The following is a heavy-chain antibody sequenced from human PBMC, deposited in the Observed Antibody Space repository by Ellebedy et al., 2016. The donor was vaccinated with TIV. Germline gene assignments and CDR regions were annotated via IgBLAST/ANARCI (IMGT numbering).Heavy chain of an antibody. Sequence: GESLKISCAASGFIFSDYYISWIRQAPGKGLEWVSYISNSGHTIYYADSVKGRFTISRDNAENSLYLQMNSLRTEDTAVYYCARDARFIDQQHNWFDPWGKGTLVTVSS. CDR1: GFIFSDYY. D-gene: IGHD2-2*01. V-gene: IGHV3-11*01. CDR2: ISNSGHTI. CDR3: ARDARFIDQQHNWFDP. J-gene: IGHJ5*02.